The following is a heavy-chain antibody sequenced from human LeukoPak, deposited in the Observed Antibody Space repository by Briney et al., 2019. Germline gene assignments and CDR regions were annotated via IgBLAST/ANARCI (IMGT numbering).Heavy chain of an antibody. CDR1: GGSFSGYY. CDR3: ARGESRGGYRLIDY. Sequence: PSETLSLTCAVSGGSFSGYYWSWIRQPPGKGLEWIGEINHSGSTNYNPSLKSRVTISVDTSKNQFSLKLSSVTAADTAVYYCARGESRGGYRLIDYWGQGTLVTVSS. D-gene: IGHD3-16*01. J-gene: IGHJ4*02. CDR2: INHSGST. V-gene: IGHV4-34*01.